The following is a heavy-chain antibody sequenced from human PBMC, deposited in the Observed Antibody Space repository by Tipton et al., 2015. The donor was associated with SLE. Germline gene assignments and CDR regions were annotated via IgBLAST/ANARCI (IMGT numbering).Heavy chain of an antibody. CDR2: ISYDGSNK. Sequence: SLRLSCAASGFTFSSYAMHWVRQAPGKGLEWVAVISYDGSNKYYADSVKGRFTISRDNSKNTLYLQINSLTTEDTAWYYCAREGGSSSRAGYFDSWGQGTLVTVSS. J-gene: IGHJ4*02. CDR1: GFTFSSYA. D-gene: IGHD6-6*01. CDR3: AREGGSSSRAGYFDS. V-gene: IGHV3-30*04.